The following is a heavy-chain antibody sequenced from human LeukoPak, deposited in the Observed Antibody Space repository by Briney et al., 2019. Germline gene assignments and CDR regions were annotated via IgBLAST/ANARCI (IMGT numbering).Heavy chain of an antibody. CDR3: ALARSEYHYGMDV. Sequence: SQTLSLTCAISGDSVSSISVAWNWIRQSPSRGLESLGRIYYRSKWYYEYAVSVKGRININPDPSKNQFSLQLNSVTPEDTAVYYCALARSEYHYGMDVWGQGTTVTVSS. V-gene: IGHV6-1*01. CDR2: IYYRSKWYY. J-gene: IGHJ6*02. CDR1: GDSVSSISVA.